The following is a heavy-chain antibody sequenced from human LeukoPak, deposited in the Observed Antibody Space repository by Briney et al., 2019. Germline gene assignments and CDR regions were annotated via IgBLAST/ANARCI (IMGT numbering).Heavy chain of an antibody. Sequence: GGSLRLSCSASGFTFSSYAMHWVRQAPGKGLEYVSAISSNGGSTYYADSVKGRFTISRDNSKNTLYLQMSSLRAEDTAVYYCVQGYCSGGSCYLSYFDYWGQGTLVTVSS. CDR3: VQGYCSGGSCYLSYFDY. J-gene: IGHJ4*02. V-gene: IGHV3-64D*06. D-gene: IGHD2-15*01. CDR2: ISSNGGST. CDR1: GFTFSSYA.